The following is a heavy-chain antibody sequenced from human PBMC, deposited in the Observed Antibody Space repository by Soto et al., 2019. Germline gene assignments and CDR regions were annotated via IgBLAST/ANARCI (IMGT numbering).Heavy chain of an antibody. CDR1: GYTFTAYY. V-gene: IGHV1-2*02. CDR3: ATDDYGASAF. CDR2: VDPRSGVT. J-gene: IGHJ4*02. Sequence: QAQLVQSGAEVKKPGASVKVSCKVFGYTFTAYYIHWVRQAPGQGLECMGWVDPRSGVTNYAQRFQGRVMMTRDTSISTVYMELSGLTSDDTALYYCATDDYGASAFWGQGTLVTVSS. D-gene: IGHD4-17*01.